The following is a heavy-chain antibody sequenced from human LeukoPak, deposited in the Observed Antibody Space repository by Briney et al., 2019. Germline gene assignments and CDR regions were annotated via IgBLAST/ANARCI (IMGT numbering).Heavy chain of an antibody. CDR1: GFTFSSYA. V-gene: IGHV3-30-3*01. CDR3: ARDGAGYSSGWYGGDY. Sequence: GGSLRLSCAASGFTFSSYAMHWVRQASGKGLEWVAVISYDGSNKYYADSVKGRFTISRDNSKNTLYLQMNSLRAEDTAVYYCARDGAGYSSGWYGGDYWGQGTLVTVSS. D-gene: IGHD6-19*01. CDR2: ISYDGSNK. J-gene: IGHJ4*02.